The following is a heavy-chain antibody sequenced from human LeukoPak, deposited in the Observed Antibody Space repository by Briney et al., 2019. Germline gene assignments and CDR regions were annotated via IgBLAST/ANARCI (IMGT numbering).Heavy chain of an antibody. D-gene: IGHD5-12*01. CDR3: AREYSGYDPAPIQYWFDP. CDR2: ISAYNGNT. CDR1: GYAFTSYG. V-gene: IGHV1-18*01. J-gene: IGHJ5*02. Sequence: ASVKVSCKASGYAFTSYGISWVRQAPGQGLEWMGWISAYNGNTNHAQKLQGRATMTTDTSTSTAYMELRSLRSDDTAVYYCAREYSGYDPAPIQYWFDPWGQGTLVTVSS.